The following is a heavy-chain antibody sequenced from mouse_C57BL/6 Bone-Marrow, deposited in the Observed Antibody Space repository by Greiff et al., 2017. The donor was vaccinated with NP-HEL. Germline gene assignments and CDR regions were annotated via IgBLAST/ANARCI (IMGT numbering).Heavy chain of an antibody. CDR1: GYTFTSYW. V-gene: IGHV1-53*01. J-gene: IGHJ1*03. CDR2: INPSNGGT. Sequence: QVQLQQPGTELVKPGASVKLSCKASGYTFTSYWMHWVKQRPGQGLEWIGNINPSNGGTNYNEKLKSKATLTVDKSSSTAYMQLSSLTSEDSAVYDCARSRPIDYYGSSHYWYVEVGGTGTAVTVTS. D-gene: IGHD1-1*01. CDR3: ARSRPIDYYGSSHYWYVEV.